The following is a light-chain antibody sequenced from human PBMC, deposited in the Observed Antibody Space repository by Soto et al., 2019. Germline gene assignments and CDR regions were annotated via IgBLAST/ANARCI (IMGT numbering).Light chain of an antibody. CDR2: TVS. CDR3: QQSSSTPPFT. Sequence: DIQMTQSPSSLSASVGDRVTITCRASQNISIYLNWYQQKTGKAPTRLIYTVSTLQSGVPSRFSADRSGTDFTITISSLQPEDFATYYCQQSSSTPPFTFGPGTKVDIK. J-gene: IGKJ3*01. V-gene: IGKV1-39*01. CDR1: QNISIY.